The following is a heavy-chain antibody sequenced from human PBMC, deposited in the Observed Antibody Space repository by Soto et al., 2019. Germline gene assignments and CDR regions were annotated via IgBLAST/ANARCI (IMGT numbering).Heavy chain of an antibody. CDR3: ESERYSYGPYIGY. Sequence: GRSLRLSCAASGFTFSSYEMNWVRQAPGKGLEWVSYISSSGSTIYYADSVKGRFTISRDNAKNSLYLQMNSLRAEDTAVYYCESERYSYGPYIGYWGQGTLVTVSS. V-gene: IGHV3-48*03. CDR1: GFTFSSYE. D-gene: IGHD5-18*01. J-gene: IGHJ4*02. CDR2: ISSSGSTI.